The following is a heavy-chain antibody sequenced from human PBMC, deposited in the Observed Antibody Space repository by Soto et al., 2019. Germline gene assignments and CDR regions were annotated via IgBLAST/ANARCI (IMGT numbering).Heavy chain of an antibody. J-gene: IGHJ6*02. D-gene: IGHD6-13*01. V-gene: IGHV1-69*10. Sequence: ASVKVSCKASGGTFSSYAISWVRQAPGQGLEWMGGIIPILGIANYAQKFQGRVTITADKSTSTAYMELSSLRSEDTAVYYCARGRPNKGSYSSSWYGMDVWGQGTTVTVSS. CDR1: GGTFSSYA. CDR3: ARGRPNKGSYSSSWYGMDV. CDR2: IIPILGIA.